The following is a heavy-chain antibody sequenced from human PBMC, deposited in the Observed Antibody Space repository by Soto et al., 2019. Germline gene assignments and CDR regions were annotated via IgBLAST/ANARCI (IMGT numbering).Heavy chain of an antibody. CDR3: AREEAGGYYDSRNLALFDDAFDI. CDR1: GYTFTSYD. V-gene: IGHV1-8*01. J-gene: IGHJ3*02. Sequence: SVKVSCKASGYTFTSYDINWVRQATGQGLEWMGWMNPNSGNTGYAQKFQGRVTMTRNTSISTAYMELSSLRSEDTAVYYCAREEAGGYYDSRNLALFDDAFDIWGQGTMVTVSS. D-gene: IGHD3-22*01. CDR2: MNPNSGNT.